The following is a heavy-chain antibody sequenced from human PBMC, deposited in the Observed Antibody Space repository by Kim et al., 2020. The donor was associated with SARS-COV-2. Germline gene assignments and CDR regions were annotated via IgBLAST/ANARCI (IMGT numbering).Heavy chain of an antibody. Sequence: GGSLRLSCAASGFTFSNYWMTWVRQAPRKGLEWVANIKFDDSEKNYVDSVKGRFTISRNNAMNALYLHMNDLRAEDTAVYYCVKWDCPPKTCVGGFDYWGREPWSPSPQ. CDR1: GFTFSNYW. CDR3: VKWDCPPKTCVGGFDY. J-gene: IGHJ4*02. D-gene: IGHD2-21*02. CDR2: IKFDDSEK. V-gene: IGHV3-7*01.